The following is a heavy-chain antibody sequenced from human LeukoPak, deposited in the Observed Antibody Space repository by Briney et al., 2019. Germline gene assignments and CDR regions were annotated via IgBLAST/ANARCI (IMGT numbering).Heavy chain of an antibody. CDR1: GYSFTSYW. CDR2: IYPGDSDT. CDR3: ARQGLTYYDFWSGPNNWFDP. J-gene: IGHJ5*02. D-gene: IGHD3-3*01. V-gene: IGHV5-51*01. Sequence: GESLKIFCKGSGYSFTSYWIGWVRQMPGKGLEWMGIIYPGDSDTKYSPSFQGQVTISAYKSISTAYLQWSSLKASDTAMYYCARQGLTYYDFWSGPNNWFDPWGQGTLVTVSS.